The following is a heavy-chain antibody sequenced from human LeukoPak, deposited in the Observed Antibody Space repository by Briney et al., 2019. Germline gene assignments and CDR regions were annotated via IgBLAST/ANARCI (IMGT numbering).Heavy chain of an antibody. J-gene: IGHJ5*02. CDR3: ARLFTYYYDSSGYSNWFDP. CDR2: IYYSGST. V-gene: IGHV4-59*12. D-gene: IGHD3-22*01. Sequence: SETLSLTCTVSGGSISSYYWSWIRQPPGKGLEWIGYIYYSGSTNYNPSLKSRVTISVDTSKNQFSLELSSVTAADTAVYYCARLFTYYYDSSGYSNWFDPWGQGTLVTVSS. CDR1: GGSISSYY.